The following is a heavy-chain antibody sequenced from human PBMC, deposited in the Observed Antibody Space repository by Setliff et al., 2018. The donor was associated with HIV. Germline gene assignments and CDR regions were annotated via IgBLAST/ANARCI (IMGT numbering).Heavy chain of an antibody. CDR3: ARDLYTSGWPNWFDP. D-gene: IGHD6-19*01. CDR1: GYTFTNFG. CDR2: VNTNNDKT. Sequence: GASVKVSCKASGYTFTNFGITWVRQVPGQGLEWMGWVNTNNDKTNYAQKFQGRVTMTTGRSTKTAYLDLGSLRPDDTAVYYCARDLYTSGWPNWFDPWGPGTLVTVSS. V-gene: IGHV1-18*01. J-gene: IGHJ5*02.